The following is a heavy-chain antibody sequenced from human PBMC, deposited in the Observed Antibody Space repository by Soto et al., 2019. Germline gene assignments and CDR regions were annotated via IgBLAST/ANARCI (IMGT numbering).Heavy chain of an antibody. Sequence: GGSLRLSCAASGFTFSGYDMNWVRHAAGKGLEWVSAIGTAGDTYYSDSVKGRFTISRENAKNSFYLQMNSLRAEDTAVYYCARTRFLDVWGQGTRVTVSS. CDR3: ARTRFLDV. CDR1: GFTFSGYD. J-gene: IGHJ6*02. V-gene: IGHV3-13*01. CDR2: IGTAGDT.